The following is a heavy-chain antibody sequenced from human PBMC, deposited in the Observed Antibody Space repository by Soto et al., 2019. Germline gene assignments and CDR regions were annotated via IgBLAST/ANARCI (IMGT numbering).Heavy chain of an antibody. CDR2: ISSSGSTI. CDR3: ARDGSYPFDY. D-gene: IGHD1-26*01. V-gene: IGHV3-48*03. J-gene: IGHJ4*02. Sequence: EVQLVESGGGLVQPGGSLRLSCAASGFTFSSYEMNWVRQASGKGLEWVSYISSSGSTIYYADSVKGRFTISRDNAKNSLYLQMNSLRAEDTAVYYCARDGSYPFDYWGQGTLVTVSS. CDR1: GFTFSSYE.